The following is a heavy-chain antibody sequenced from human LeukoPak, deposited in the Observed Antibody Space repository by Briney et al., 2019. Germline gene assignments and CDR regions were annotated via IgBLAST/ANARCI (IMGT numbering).Heavy chain of an antibody. D-gene: IGHD5-18*01. V-gene: IGHV3-23*01. CDR2: ITGGGGRT. Sequence: GGPLRLSCVASGFPLTTYGMSWVRQAPGKGLEWVSSITGGGGRTYYADSVKGPLTISRDNSKNTLFLHMNSLRAEDTAVYYCAKDHRSVDTVMSFDFWGQGTLVTVSS. CDR1: GFPLTTYG. J-gene: IGHJ4*02. CDR3: AKDHRSVDTVMSFDF.